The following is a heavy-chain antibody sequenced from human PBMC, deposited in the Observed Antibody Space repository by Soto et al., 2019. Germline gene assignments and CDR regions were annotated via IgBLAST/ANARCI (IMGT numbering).Heavy chain of an antibody. CDR3: ARETNDFWSGPRY. CDR1: GFTFNNYW. J-gene: IGHJ4*02. D-gene: IGHD3-3*01. CDR2: IKQDGSEK. Sequence: EVQLVESGAGLVQPGGSLRLSCAASGFTFNNYWMSWVRQAPGKGLEWVANIKQDGSEKYYVDSVKGRFTISRDSAKNSLYLQMNSLRAEDTAVYYCARETNDFWSGPRYWGQGTLVTVSS. V-gene: IGHV3-7*01.